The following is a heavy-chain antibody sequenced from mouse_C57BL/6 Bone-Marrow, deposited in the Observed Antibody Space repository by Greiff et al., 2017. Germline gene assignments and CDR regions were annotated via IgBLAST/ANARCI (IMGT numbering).Heavy chain of an antibody. V-gene: IGHV3-6*01. D-gene: IGHD1-2*01. CDR2: ISYDGSN. CDR3: ASLLRHYYAMDY. CDR1: GYSITSGYY. Sequence: EVKLQESGPGLVKPSQSLSLTCSVTGYSITSGYYWNCLRQFPGNKLEWMGYISYDGSNNYNPSLKNRLSITRDTSKNQFFLKLNSVTTEDTSTYYCASLLRHYYAMDYWGQGTSVTVSS. J-gene: IGHJ4*01.